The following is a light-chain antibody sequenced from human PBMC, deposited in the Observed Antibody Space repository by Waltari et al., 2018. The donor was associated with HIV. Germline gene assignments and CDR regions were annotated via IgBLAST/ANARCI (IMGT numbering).Light chain of an antibody. J-gene: IGKJ1*01. V-gene: IGKV3-15*01. CDR1: QSVSSN. CDR2: GAS. Sequence: ELVMTQSPATLSVSPGERATLSCRASQSVSSNLALYQQKPGQAPRLLIYGASTRATGIPARFSGSGSGTEFTLTISSLQSEDFAVYYCQQYNNWPPWTFGQGTKVEIK. CDR3: QQYNNWPPWT.